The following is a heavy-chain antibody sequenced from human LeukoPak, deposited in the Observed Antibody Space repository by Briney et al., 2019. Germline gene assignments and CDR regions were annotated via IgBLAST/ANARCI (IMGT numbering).Heavy chain of an antibody. CDR1: GYTFTSYD. J-gene: IGHJ4*02. V-gene: IGHV1-8*03. Sequence: ASVKVSCKASGYTFTSYDINWVRQATGQGLEWMGWMNPNSANADYAQKFQGRVTITRNTSISTVYMELSSLRFEDTAVYYCARRRVGTHFDYWGQGTLVTVSS. D-gene: IGHD1-14*01. CDR2: MNPNSANA. CDR3: ARRRVGTHFDY.